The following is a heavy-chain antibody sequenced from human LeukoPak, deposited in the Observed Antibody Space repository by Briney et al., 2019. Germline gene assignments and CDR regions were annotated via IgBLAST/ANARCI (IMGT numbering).Heavy chain of an antibody. J-gene: IGHJ4*02. V-gene: IGHV4-4*07. CDR1: GGSISSYY. Sequence: SETLSLTCTVSGGSISSYYWSWIRQPAGKGLEWIGRIYTSGSTNYHPSLMSRVTMSVDTSKNQFSLNLSSVNAADTAVYYCAREGSYRPLDYWGQGTLVTVSS. D-gene: IGHD1-26*01. CDR2: IYTSGST. CDR3: AREGSYRPLDY.